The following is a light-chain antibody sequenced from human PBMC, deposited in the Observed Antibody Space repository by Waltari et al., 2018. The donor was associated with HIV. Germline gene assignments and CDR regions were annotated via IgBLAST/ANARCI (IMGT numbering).Light chain of an antibody. CDR2: EVN. CDR3: SSYTTFSTPVV. Sequence: QSALTQPASVSGSPGQSITISCTGTSSDVPFYNYVSWYQLHPGKAPKLIIYEVNNRPSGVSNRFSGSKSDNTASLTISGLQAEDEADYYCSSYTTFSTPVVFGGVTKLTVL. J-gene: IGLJ2*01. V-gene: IGLV2-14*01. CDR1: SSDVPFYNY.